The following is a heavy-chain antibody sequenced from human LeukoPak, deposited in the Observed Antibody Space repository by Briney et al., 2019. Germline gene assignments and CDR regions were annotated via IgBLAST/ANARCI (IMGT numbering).Heavy chain of an antibody. J-gene: IGHJ4*02. CDR1: GYTFTSYD. V-gene: IGHV1-69*06. D-gene: IGHD3-16*01. CDR3: ARVSSPYYDYVWGSSRFDY. Sequence: SVKVSCTASGYTFTSYDINWVRQAPGQGLEWMGGIIPIFGTANYAQKFQGRVTITADKSTSTAYMELSSLRSEDTAVYYCARVSSPYYDYVWGSSRFDYWGQGTLVTVSS. CDR2: IIPIFGTA.